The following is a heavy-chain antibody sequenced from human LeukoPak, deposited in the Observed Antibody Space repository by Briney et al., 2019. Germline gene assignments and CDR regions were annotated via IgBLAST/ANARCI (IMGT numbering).Heavy chain of an antibody. J-gene: IGHJ4*02. CDR1: GFTFSSYS. CDR3: AREEYAADY. CDR2: ISSSSRYI. Sequence: GGSLRLSCAASGFTFSSYSMNWVRQAPGKGLEWVSSISSSSRYIYYADSVKGRFNISRDKAKNSLYLQMNSLRAEDTAVYYCAREEYAADYWGQGTLVTASA. V-gene: IGHV3-21*01. D-gene: IGHD2/OR15-2a*01.